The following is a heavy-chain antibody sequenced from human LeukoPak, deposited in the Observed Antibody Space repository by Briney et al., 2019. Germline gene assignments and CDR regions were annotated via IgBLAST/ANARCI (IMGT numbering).Heavy chain of an antibody. J-gene: IGHJ6*03. D-gene: IGHD3-9*01. CDR2: INPSGGST. Sequence: EASVKVSCKASGYTFTSYYMHWVRQAPGQGLEWMGIINPSGGSTSYAQKFQGRVTMTRDTSTSTVYMELSSLRSEDTAVYYCARDRDFDWLSSNYYYYYMDVWGKGTTVTVSS. V-gene: IGHV1-46*01. CDR3: ARDRDFDWLSSNYYYYYMDV. CDR1: GYTFTSYY.